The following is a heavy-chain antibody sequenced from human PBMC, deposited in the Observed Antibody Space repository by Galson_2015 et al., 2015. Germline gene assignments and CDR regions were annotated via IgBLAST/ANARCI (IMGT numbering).Heavy chain of an antibody. CDR1: GFTFSSYS. V-gene: IGHV3-48*02. CDR2: ISSSSSTI. Sequence: SLRLPCAASGFTFSSYSMNWVRQAPGKGLEWVSYISSSSSTIYYADSVKGRFTISRDNAKNSLYLQMNSLRDEDTAVYYCARDSPTGYDFWSGYQNWGQGTLVTVSS. CDR3: ARDSPTGYDFWSGYQN. J-gene: IGHJ4*02. D-gene: IGHD3-3*01.